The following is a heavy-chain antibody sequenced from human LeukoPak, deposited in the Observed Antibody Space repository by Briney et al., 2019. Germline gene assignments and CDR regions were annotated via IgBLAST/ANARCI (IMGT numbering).Heavy chain of an antibody. CDR3: ARDQGSYYGVDV. Sequence: PSETLSLTCTVSGGSISTYYWSWIRQPAGKGLEWIGRMYTSGTTKYNPSLKSRVTMSVDTSNNQFSLKASSVTAADTAVYYCARDQGSYYGVDVWGQGTTVTVSS. CDR2: MYTSGTT. V-gene: IGHV4-4*07. CDR1: GGSISTYY. J-gene: IGHJ6*02.